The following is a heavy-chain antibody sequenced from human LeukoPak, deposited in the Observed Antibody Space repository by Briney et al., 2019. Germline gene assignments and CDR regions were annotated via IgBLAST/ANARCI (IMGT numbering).Heavy chain of an antibody. V-gene: IGHV3-74*01. CDR3: ARCSGVFGSSGY. CDR1: GFTFSSYW. CDR2: INSDGSSA. D-gene: IGHD6-6*01. J-gene: IGHJ4*02. Sequence: PGGSLRLSCAASGFTFSSYWMQWVRQAPGKRLVWVSRINSDGSSASYADTVKGRFTISRDNAKNTLYLQMNSLRAEDTAVYYCARCSGVFGSSGYWGQGTLVTVSS.